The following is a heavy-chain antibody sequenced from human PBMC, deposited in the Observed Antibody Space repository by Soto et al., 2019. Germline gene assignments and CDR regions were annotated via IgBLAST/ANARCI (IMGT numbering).Heavy chain of an antibody. CDR3: PRASAAGYYYYYYAMDV. Sequence: SVKVSCKASGGTFSSYAISWVRQAPGQGLEWMGGIIPIFGTANYAQKFQGRVTITAGKSTSTAYMELSSLRSEDTAVYYCPRASAAGYYYYYYAMDVWGHGTNVPVSS. CDR2: IIPIFGTA. CDR1: GGTFSSYA. V-gene: IGHV1-69*06. J-gene: IGHJ6*02. D-gene: IGHD6-13*01.